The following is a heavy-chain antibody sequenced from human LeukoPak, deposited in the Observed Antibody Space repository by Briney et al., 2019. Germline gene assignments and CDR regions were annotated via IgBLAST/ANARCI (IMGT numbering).Heavy chain of an antibody. CDR3: AKAYHDTGCLIDY. CDR2: TRGNGATT. D-gene: IGHD5/OR15-5a*01. CDR1: GFTFSSHA. V-gene: IGHV3-23*01. J-gene: IGHJ4*02. Sequence: PGGSLRLSCAASGFTFSSHAMTWVRQAPGKGLEWVAATRGNGATTDYADSVKGRFTISRDNSKSTLYLQMNSLRAEDTAVYYCAKAYHDTGCLIDYWGQGTLVTVSS.